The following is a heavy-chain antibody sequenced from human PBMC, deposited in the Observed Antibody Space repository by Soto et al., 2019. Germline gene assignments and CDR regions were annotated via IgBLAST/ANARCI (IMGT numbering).Heavy chain of an antibody. V-gene: IGHV4-59*01. J-gene: IGHJ5*02. CDR3: AGETTYSSSSSCYPWFDP. CDR2: IYDSGST. Sequence: SETLSLTCTVSGGSISNYYWSWIRQPPGKELEWIGHIYDSGSTNYNPSLKSRVTISVDTSKNQFSLKLTSITAADTDVYYCAGETTYSSSSSCYPWFDPWGQGTLVTVSS. D-gene: IGHD2-2*01. CDR1: GGSISNYY.